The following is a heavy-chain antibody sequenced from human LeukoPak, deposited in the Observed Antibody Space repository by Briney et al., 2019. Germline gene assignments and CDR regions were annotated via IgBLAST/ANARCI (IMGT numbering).Heavy chain of an antibody. V-gene: IGHV3-74*01. J-gene: IGHJ4*02. CDR1: GFTFSSYW. CDR3: ARDLSYGFDY. Sequence: PGGSLRLSCAASGFTFSSYWMHWVRQAPGKGLVWVSRIKTDGSSTTYADPVKGRFTISRDNAKNTLYLQMNSLRAEDTAVYYCARDLSYGFDYWGQGTLVTVS. D-gene: IGHD1-26*01. CDR2: IKTDGSST.